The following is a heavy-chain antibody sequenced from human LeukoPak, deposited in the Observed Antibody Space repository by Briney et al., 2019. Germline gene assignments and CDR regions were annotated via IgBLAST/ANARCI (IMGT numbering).Heavy chain of an antibody. CDR2: IKPNSGGT. CDR1: EYTFTGHS. CDR3: ARDGQPDAIDP. V-gene: IGHV1-2*02. Sequence: ASVKVSCKASEYTFTGHSMYWVRQAPGQGLEWMGWIKPNSGGTNYAQKFQGRVTMTRDTSISTAYMEMSRLRSDDTAVYYCARDGQPDAIDPWGQGTLVTVSS. J-gene: IGHJ5*02. D-gene: IGHD2-2*01.